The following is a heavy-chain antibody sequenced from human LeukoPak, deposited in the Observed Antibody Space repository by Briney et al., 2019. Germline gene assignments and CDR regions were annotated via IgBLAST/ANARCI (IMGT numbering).Heavy chain of an antibody. D-gene: IGHD6-13*01. V-gene: IGHV3-23*01. CDR3: AKDHGSSDWYYFDY. Sequence: GGSLRLSCAASGFTISSYAMSWVRQAPGKGLEWVSAISGSGGSTYYADSVKGRFTISRDNSKNTLYLQMNTLRADDTAVYYCAKDHGSSDWYYFDYWGQGTLVTVSS. CDR2: ISGSGGST. CDR1: GFTISSYA. J-gene: IGHJ4*02.